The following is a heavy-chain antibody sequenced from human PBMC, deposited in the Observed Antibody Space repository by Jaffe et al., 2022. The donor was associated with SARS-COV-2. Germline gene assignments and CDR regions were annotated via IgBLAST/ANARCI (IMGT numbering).Heavy chain of an antibody. J-gene: IGHJ3*02. CDR1: GFTFSNAW. CDR2: IKSKTDGGTI. Sequence: EVQLVESGGGLVKPGGSLRLSCAASGFTFSNAWMSWVRQAPGKGLEWVGRIKSKTDGGTIDYAAPVRGRFTISRDDSKNTLDLQMNSLKSEDTAVYWCTTSDAFDIWGQGTMVTVSS. V-gene: IGHV3-15*01. CDR3: TTSDAFDI.